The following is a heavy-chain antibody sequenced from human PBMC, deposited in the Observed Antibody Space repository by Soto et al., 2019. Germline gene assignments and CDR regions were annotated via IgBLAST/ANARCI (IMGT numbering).Heavy chain of an antibody. Sequence: GGSLRLSCAASGFTFSNAWVSWVRQAPGKGLEWVGRIKSKTDGGTTDYAAPVKGRFTISRDDSKTTLYLQMNSLRAEDTAVYYCARRGGVDTAMVNGFLGSYFDYWGQGTLVTVSS. D-gene: IGHD5-18*01. CDR3: ARRGGVDTAMVNGFLGSYFDY. CDR1: GFTFSNAW. CDR2: IKSKTDGGTT. J-gene: IGHJ4*02. V-gene: IGHV3-15*01.